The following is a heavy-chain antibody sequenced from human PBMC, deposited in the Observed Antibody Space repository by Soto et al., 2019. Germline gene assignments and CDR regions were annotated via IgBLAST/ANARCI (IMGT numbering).Heavy chain of an antibody. J-gene: IGHJ4*02. CDR1: GFTFSSYG. CDR3: AKDRMGAGVRGYFDY. Sequence: QVQLVESGGGVVQPGRSLRLSCAASGFTFSSYGMHWVRQAPGKGLAWVAVIIYDGSTKYYADSVNGRFTISRDNSKSTLYLQMNSLRVEDTAVYYCAKDRMGAGVRGYFDYWGQGTLVTVSS. D-gene: IGHD3-10*01. CDR2: IIYDGSTK. V-gene: IGHV3-30*18.